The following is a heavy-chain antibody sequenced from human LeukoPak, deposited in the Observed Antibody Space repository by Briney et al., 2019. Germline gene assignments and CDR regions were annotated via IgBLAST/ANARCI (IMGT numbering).Heavy chain of an antibody. J-gene: IGHJ4*02. V-gene: IGHV3-74*01. Sequence: GGSLRLSCAASGFTFSSHWMHWVRQAPGEGPVWVSRIKSDGSSTDYADSVKGRFTISRDNAKNTLYLQMNSLRAEDTAVYFCARVGGYNSYFDYWGQGTLVTVSS. D-gene: IGHD5-24*01. CDR3: ARVGGYNSYFDY. CDR1: GFTFSSHW. CDR2: IKSDGSST.